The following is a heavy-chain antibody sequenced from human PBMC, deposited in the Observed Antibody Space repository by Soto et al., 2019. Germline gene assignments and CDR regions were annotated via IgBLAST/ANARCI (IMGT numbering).Heavy chain of an antibody. CDR1: GYTFTSYG. J-gene: IGHJ4*02. D-gene: IGHD3-16*02. Sequence: ASVKVSCKASGYTFTSYGISWVRQAPGQGLEWMGWISAYNGNTNYAQKLQGRVTMTTDTSTSTAYMELRSLRSDDTAVYYCAREGKYDYIWGSYRPYYFDYWGPGPLVTVSS. CDR2: ISAYNGNT. CDR3: AREGKYDYIWGSYRPYYFDY. V-gene: IGHV1-18*01.